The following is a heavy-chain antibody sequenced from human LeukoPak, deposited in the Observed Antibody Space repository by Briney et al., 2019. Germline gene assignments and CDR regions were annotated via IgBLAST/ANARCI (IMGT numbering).Heavy chain of an antibody. D-gene: IGHD3-22*01. CDR2: INRSGGST. V-gene: IGHV1-46*01. CDR1: VYTFTPYY. J-gene: IGHJ4*02. Sequence: APEKVSPKASVYTFTPYYIHWAQQASGQGPEWLRIINRSGGSTSYAQKFQGRVTMTRDTSTSTVYMELSSLRSEDTAVYYCARSHYESSGYVFDYWGEGTLVTVSS. CDR3: ARSHYESSGYVFDY.